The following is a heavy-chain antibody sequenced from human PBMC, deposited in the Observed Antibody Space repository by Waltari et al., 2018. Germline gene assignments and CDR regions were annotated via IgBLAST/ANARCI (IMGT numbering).Heavy chain of an antibody. CDR2: INHSGST. Sequence: QVQLQQWGAGLLKPSETLSLTCAVYGGSFSGYYWSWLRQPPGKGLEWIGEINHSGSTNYNPSLKSRVTISVDTSKNQFSLKLSSVTAADTAVYYCARGRRDSSGYYEDDYWGQGTLVTVSS. CDR1: GGSFSGYY. D-gene: IGHD3-22*01. J-gene: IGHJ4*02. CDR3: ARGRRDSSGYYEDDY. V-gene: IGHV4-34*01.